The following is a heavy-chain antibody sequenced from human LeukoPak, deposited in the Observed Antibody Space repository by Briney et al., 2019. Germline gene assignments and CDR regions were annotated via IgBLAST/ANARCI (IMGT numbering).Heavy chain of an antibody. J-gene: IGHJ6*02. CDR2: IIPIFGTA. V-gene: IGHV1-69*13. Sequence: SVKVSCKGSGYTFSAYSIHWVRQAPGQGLEWMGGIIPIFGTANYAQKFQGRVTITADESTSTAYMELSSLRSEDTAVYYCASEAKSSGYTYYYGMDVWGQGTTVTVSS. CDR1: GYTFSAYS. CDR3: ASEAKSSGYTYYYGMDV. D-gene: IGHD6-19*01.